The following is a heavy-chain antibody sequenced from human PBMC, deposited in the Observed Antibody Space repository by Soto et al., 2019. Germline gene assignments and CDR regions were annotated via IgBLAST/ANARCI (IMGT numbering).Heavy chain of an antibody. CDR2: ISSSSSTI. V-gene: IGHV3-48*02. J-gene: IGHJ4*02. CDR1: GFTFSSYS. Sequence: GGSLRLSCAASGFTFSSYSMNWVRQAPGKGLEWVSYISSSSSTIYYADSVKGRFTISRDNAKNSLYLQMNSLRDEDTAVYYCARKKVSRDGYNPFDYWGQGTLVTISS. D-gene: IGHD5-12*01. CDR3: ARKKVSRDGYNPFDY.